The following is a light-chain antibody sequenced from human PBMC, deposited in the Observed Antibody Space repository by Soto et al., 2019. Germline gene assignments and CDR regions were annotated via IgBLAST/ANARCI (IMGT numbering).Light chain of an antibody. CDR3: QQYNSYPWT. Sequence: DIQMTQSPSTLSASVGDRVTITCRASQNIDRWLAWYQQKPGKAPNLLIYGASNLESGVPSRFSGSGSGTEVTLTISSLRPDDFATYYCQQYNSYPWTFGQGTKVEIK. CDR2: GAS. V-gene: IGKV1-5*03. J-gene: IGKJ1*01. CDR1: QNIDRW.